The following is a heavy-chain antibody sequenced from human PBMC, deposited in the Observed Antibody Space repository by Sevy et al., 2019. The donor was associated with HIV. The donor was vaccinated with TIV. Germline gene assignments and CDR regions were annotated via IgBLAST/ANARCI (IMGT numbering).Heavy chain of an antibody. J-gene: IGHJ6*02. CDR3: VEGGGSAVAGTTHYFYYGLDV. CDR2: IRYDGSRE. D-gene: IGHD6-19*01. V-gene: IGHV3-30*02. Sequence: GGSLRLSCAASGFAFSTNGMHWVRQGPGKGLEWVAFIRYDGSREYYADSVKGRFSVSRDNSNNTLYLQMSALKPEDPFKNYRVEGGGSAVAGTTHYFYYGLDVWGQGTTVTVSS. CDR1: GFAFSTNG.